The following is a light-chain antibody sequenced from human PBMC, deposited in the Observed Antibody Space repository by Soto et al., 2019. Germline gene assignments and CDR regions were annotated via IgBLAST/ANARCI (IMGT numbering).Light chain of an antibody. CDR3: NSFRVSHPYV. V-gene: IGLV2-14*01. CDR1: SSDIGGYNA. J-gene: IGLJ1*01. CDR2: EVT. Sequence: QSVLTQPASVSGSPGQTITISCTGTSSDIGGYNAVSWYQHHPGKAPKLIIYEVTHRPSGVSDRFSASKSGNTASLTISGLQAEDEADYYCNSFRVSHPYVFGTGTKSPS.